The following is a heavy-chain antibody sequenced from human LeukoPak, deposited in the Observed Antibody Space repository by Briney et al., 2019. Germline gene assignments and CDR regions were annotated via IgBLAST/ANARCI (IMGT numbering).Heavy chain of an antibody. CDR2: INHSGST. Sequence: SETLSLTCAVYGGSFSGYYWSWIRQPPGKGLEWIGEINHSGSTNYNPSLKSRVTISVDTSKNQFSLKLSSVTAADTAVYYCARDRKDYDYVWGSFHGMDVWGQGTTVTVSS. CDR3: ARDRKDYDYVWGSFHGMDV. J-gene: IGHJ6*02. D-gene: IGHD3-16*01. V-gene: IGHV4-34*01. CDR1: GGSFSGYY.